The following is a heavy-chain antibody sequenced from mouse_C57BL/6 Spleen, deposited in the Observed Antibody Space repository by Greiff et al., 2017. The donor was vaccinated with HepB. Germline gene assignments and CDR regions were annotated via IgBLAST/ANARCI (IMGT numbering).Heavy chain of an antibody. V-gene: IGHV14-4*01. Sequence: EVQLQQSGAELVRPGASVKLSCTASGFNIKDDYMHWVKQRPEQGLEWIGWIDPENGDTEYASKFQGKATITADTSSNTAYLQLSSLTSEDTAVYYCTTKGVRGSNFDYWGQGTTLTVSS. CDR3: TTKGVRGSNFDY. J-gene: IGHJ2*01. CDR2: IDPENGDT. CDR1: GFNIKDDY. D-gene: IGHD1-1*01.